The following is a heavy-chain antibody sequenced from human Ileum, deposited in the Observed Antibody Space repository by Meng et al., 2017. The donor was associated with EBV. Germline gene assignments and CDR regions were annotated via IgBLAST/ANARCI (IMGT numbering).Heavy chain of an antibody. D-gene: IGHD4-23*01. Sequence: QVRVQQWGTGLLKPSETLSLTCAVHGGSFNDYYWTWLRQPPGKGLEWIGEIDQSGYTKFNPSLSSRATISRDTSNNQFSLRLNSVTAVDTALYYCARYGRCNGNSFYCFDPWGQGTLVTVSS. J-gene: IGHJ5*02. V-gene: IGHV4-34*01. CDR3: ARYGRCNGNSFYCFDP. CDR1: GGSFNDYY. CDR2: IDQSGYT.